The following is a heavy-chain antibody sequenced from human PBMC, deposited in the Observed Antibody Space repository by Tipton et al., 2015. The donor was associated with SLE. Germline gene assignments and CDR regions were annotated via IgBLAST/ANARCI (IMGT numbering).Heavy chain of an antibody. D-gene: IGHD2-21*01. CDR1: GVSISSSY. CDR3: ASGGGGAFDI. J-gene: IGHJ3*02. Sequence: TLSLTCNVSGVSISSSYWAWIRQPPGKGLEWIGSIYYTGTTTYYNSFLKSRVTMSVDTSKNHFSLKLSSVTAADTAVYYCASGGGGAFDIWGQGTMVTVSS. CDR2: IYYTGTT. V-gene: IGHV4-39*07.